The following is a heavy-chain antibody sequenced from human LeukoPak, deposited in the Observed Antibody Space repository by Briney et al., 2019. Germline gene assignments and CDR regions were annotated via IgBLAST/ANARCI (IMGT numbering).Heavy chain of an antibody. CDR2: ISGSGGST. CDR1: GFTFSSYA. Sequence: GGSLRLSCAASGFTFSSYAMGWVRQAPGKGLEWVSAISGSGGSTYYADSEKGRFTISRDNSKNTLYLQMNSLRAEDTAVYYCAKDPTPYGDHPFDYWGQGTLVTVSS. V-gene: IGHV3-23*01. J-gene: IGHJ4*02. CDR3: AKDPTPYGDHPFDY. D-gene: IGHD4-17*01.